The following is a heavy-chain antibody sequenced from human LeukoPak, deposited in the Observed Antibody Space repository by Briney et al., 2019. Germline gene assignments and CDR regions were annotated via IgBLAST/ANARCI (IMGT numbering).Heavy chain of an antibody. J-gene: IGHJ4*02. D-gene: IGHD4-23*01. CDR3: AADGGPFDF. CDR1: GFTFSTYW. Sequence: GGSLRLSCAASGFTFSTYWMNWVRQAPGKGLEWVANIKQDGSEKFYVASVKGRFTISRDNAKNSVYLEMNSLRAEDTAVYYCAADGGPFDFWGQGTLVTVSS. V-gene: IGHV3-7*05. CDR2: IKQDGSEK.